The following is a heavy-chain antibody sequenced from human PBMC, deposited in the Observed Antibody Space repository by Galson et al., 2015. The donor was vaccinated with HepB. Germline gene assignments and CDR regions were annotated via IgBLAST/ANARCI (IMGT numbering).Heavy chain of an antibody. V-gene: IGHV3-30*03. J-gene: IGHJ6*02. CDR3: ARDYYDFWSGYPSRDYYGMDV. CDR2: ISYDGSNK. Sequence: SLRLSCAASGFTFSSYGMHWVRQAPGKGLEWVAVISYDGSNKYYADSVKGRFTISRDNSKNTLYLQMNSLRAEDTAVYYCARDYYDFWSGYPSRDYYGMDVWGQGTTVTVSS. D-gene: IGHD3-3*01. CDR1: GFTFSSYG.